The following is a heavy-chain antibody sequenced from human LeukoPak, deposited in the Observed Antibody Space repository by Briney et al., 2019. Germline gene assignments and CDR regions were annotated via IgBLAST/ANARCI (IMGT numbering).Heavy chain of an antibody. CDR1: GFTFSSYA. CDR3: AREHYKYYFDY. D-gene: IGHD4-11*01. J-gene: IGHJ4*02. Sequence: GGSLRLSCEASGFTFSSYAMHWVRQAPGKGLEWVAVISYDGSNKYYADSVKGRFTISRDNSKNTLYLQMNSLRAEDTAVYYCAREHYKYYFDYWGQGTLVTVSS. V-gene: IGHV3-30*04. CDR2: ISYDGSNK.